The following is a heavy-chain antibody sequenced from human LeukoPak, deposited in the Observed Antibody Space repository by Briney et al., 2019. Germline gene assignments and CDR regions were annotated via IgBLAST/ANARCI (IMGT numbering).Heavy chain of an antibody. D-gene: IGHD6-19*01. Sequence: ASVKVSCKASGYTFTGYYMHWVRQAPGQGLEWMGRINPNSGGTNYAQKFQGRVTMTRDTSISTAYMELSRLRSDDTAVYYCARDVAAVAGTEFDYWGQGTLVTVSS. J-gene: IGHJ4*02. CDR2: INPNSGGT. CDR3: ARDVAAVAGTEFDY. CDR1: GYTFTGYY. V-gene: IGHV1-2*06.